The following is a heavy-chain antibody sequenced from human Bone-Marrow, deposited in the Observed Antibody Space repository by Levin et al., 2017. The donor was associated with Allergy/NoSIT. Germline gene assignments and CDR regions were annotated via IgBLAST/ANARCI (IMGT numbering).Heavy chain of an antibody. J-gene: IGHJ4*02. V-gene: IGHV4-59*01. CDR2: IRNTGRT. D-gene: IGHD6-13*01. Sequence: SETLSLTCTVSGVSITPYYWSWIRQPPGKGLEWIGDIRNTGRTDYNPSLESRVTISLDTSNQQFSLKMTSMTAVDTGVYYCAGDSTTWHRSGRWGQGTLVTVAA. CDR1: GVSITPYY. CDR3: AGDSTTWHRSGR.